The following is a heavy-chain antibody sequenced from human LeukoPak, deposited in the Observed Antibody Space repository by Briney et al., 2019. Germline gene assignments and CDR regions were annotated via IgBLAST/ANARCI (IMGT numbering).Heavy chain of an antibody. CDR1: GFTFSSNY. J-gene: IGHJ4*02. CDR2: IYSGGST. D-gene: IGHD3-10*01. CDR3: ARLYGSGSPGPYPFDY. V-gene: IGHV3-66*04. Sequence: GGSLRLSCAASGFTFSSNYMTWVRQAPGKGLEGVAVIYSGGSTYYADSVKGGFTISRDNSKNKLYLTMNSLRAEDTAVYYCARLYGSGSPGPYPFDYWGQGTLVTVSS.